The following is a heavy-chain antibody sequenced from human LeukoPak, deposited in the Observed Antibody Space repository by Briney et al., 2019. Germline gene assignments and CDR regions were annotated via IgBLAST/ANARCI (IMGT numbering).Heavy chain of an antibody. D-gene: IGHD6-13*01. CDR3: ARAPAVVNPDFDY. J-gene: IGHJ4*02. V-gene: IGHV4-59*01. CDR2: IYYSGST. CDR1: GGSISSYY. Sequence: PSETLSLTCTVSGGSISSYYWSWIRQPPGKGLEWIGYIYYSGSTNYNPSLKSRVTISVDTSKNQFSLKVTSVTAADTAVYYCARAPAVVNPDFDYWGQGTLVTVSS.